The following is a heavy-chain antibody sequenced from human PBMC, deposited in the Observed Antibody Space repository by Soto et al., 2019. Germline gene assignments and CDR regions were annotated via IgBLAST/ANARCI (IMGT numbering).Heavy chain of an antibody. V-gene: IGHV4-34*01. CDR2: INSSGGT. CDR3: ARGSGDTVDSSSVYEY. D-gene: IGHD3-22*01. Sequence: AETLSLTCGVYGGSFSAYYWRWIRRPPGKGLEWIGEINSSGGTSYNPSPKRRGTISVNTSESQFSLKLTSVTAADRAVYYCARGSGDTVDSSSVYEYWGQGTPVTVSS. CDR1: GGSFSAYY. J-gene: IGHJ4*02.